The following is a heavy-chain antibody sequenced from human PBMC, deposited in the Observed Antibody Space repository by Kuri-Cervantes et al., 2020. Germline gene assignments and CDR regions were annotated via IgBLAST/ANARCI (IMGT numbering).Heavy chain of an antibody. J-gene: IGHJ5*02. CDR2: ISAYNGNT. Sequence: ASVKVSCKASGYTFTSYGISWVRQAPGQGLEWMGWISAYNGNTNYAQKLQGRVTMTTDTSTSTAYVELRSLRSDDTAVYYCARVWSYYYDSSGYLWFDPWGQGTLVTVSS. CDR3: ARVWSYYYDSSGYLWFDP. D-gene: IGHD3-22*01. CDR1: GYTFTSYG. V-gene: IGHV1-18*01.